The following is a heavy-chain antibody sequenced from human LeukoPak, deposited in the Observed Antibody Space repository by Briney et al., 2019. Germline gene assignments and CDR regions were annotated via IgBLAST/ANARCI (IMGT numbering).Heavy chain of an antibody. V-gene: IGHV3-53*01. CDR1: GFTVSTNY. D-gene: IGHD6-19*01. CDR2: IYSGGST. CDR3: AKVYSSGWPAREGMDV. Sequence: PGGSLRLSCAASGFTVSTNYMSWVRQAPGKGLEWVSVIYSGGSTYYADSVKGRFTISRDNSKNTLYLQMNSLRAEDTAVYYCAKVYSSGWPAREGMDVWGQGTTVTVSS. J-gene: IGHJ6*02.